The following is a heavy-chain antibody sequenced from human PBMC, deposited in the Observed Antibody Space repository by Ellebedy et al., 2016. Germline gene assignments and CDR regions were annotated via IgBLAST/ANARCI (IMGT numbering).Heavy chain of an antibody. CDR2: IIPILGIA. CDR1: GGTFSSYA. J-gene: IGHJ4*02. V-gene: IGHV1-69*04. CDR3: VYGSMDY. Sequence: SVKVSCXASGGTFSSYAISWVRQAPGQGLEWMGRIIPILGIANYAQKFQGRVTITADKSTSTAYMELSSLRSEDTAVYFCVYGSMDYWGQGTLVTVSS. D-gene: IGHD4-17*01.